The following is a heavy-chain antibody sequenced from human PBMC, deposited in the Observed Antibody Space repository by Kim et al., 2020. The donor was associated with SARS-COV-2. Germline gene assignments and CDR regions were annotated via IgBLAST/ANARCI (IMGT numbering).Heavy chain of an antibody. CDR1: GSSIGSGYY. V-gene: IGHV4-38-2*02. D-gene: IGHD6-25*01. Sequence: SETLSLTCTVSGSSIGSGYYWCWIRQPRGRGLEWIGSISHSGNTYYNPSLQSRVTISVDTSKNQFSLKLSTVSAADTAVYYCATKVVSGGYNVDMWGQG. CDR2: ISHSGNT. J-gene: IGHJ3*02. CDR3: ATKVVSGGYNVDM.